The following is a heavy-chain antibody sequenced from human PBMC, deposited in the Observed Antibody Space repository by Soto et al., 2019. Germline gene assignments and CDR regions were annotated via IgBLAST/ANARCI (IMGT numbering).Heavy chain of an antibody. V-gene: IGHV3-48*02. CDR3: ARGNVIGVEYPLPIDY. CDR2: ISSSSSTI. CDR1: GFTFSSYS. J-gene: IGHJ4*02. D-gene: IGHD2-2*01. Sequence: GGSLRLSCAASGFTFSSYSMNWVRQAPGKGLEWVSYISSSSSTIYYADSVKGRFTISRDNAKNSLYLQMNSLRDEDTAVYYCARGNVIGVEYPLPIDYWGQGTLVTFSS.